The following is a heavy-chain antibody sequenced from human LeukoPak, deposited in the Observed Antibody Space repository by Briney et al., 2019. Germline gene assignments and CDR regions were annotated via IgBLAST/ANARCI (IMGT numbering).Heavy chain of an antibody. Sequence: GASVKVSCKASGYTFTGYYMHWVRQAPGQGLEWMGWINPNSGGTNYAQKFQGRVTMTRDTSISTAYMELSSLRSEDTAVYYCARALSPSSKRYSSGWYRSYYYYYYMDVWGKGTTVTVSS. D-gene: IGHD6-19*01. V-gene: IGHV1-2*02. CDR3: ARALSPSSKRYSSGWYRSYYYYYYMDV. J-gene: IGHJ6*03. CDR2: INPNSGGT. CDR1: GYTFTGYY.